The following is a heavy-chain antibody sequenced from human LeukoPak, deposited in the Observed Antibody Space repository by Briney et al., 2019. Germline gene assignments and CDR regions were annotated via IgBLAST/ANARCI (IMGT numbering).Heavy chain of an antibody. V-gene: IGHV1-2*06. CDR2: INPNSGGT. CDR1: GYTFTGYF. CDR3: ARGAASGGRRLDY. Sequence: ASVKVSCKASGYTFTGYFIHWVRQAPGQGLEWMGRINPNSGGTNYAQKFQGRVTVTRDTSISTAYMELSRLRSDDTAVYYCARGAASGGRRLDYWGQGALVTVSS. J-gene: IGHJ4*02. D-gene: IGHD1-14*01.